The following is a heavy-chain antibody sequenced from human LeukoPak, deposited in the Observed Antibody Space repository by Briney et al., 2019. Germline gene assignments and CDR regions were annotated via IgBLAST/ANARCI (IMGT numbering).Heavy chain of an antibody. CDR3: ARAYSSSWYWNWFDP. CDR1: GYSISSGYY. J-gene: IGHJ5*02. V-gene: IGHV4-38-2*02. Sequence: PSETLSLTCTVSGYSISSGYYWGWIRQAPGKGLEWIGSIYNSGSAYYNPSLKSRVTISVDMSKNQFSLKMSSVTAADTAVYYCARAYSSSWYWNWFDPWGQGTLVTVSS. D-gene: IGHD6-13*01. CDR2: IYNSGSA.